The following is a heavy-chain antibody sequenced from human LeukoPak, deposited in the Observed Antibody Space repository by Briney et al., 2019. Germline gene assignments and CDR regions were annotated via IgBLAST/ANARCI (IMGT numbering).Heavy chain of an antibody. Sequence: PGGSLRLSCAASGSTFSSYWMSWVRQAPGKGLEWVANIKQDGSEKYYVDSVKGRFTISRDNAKNSLYLQMNSLRAEDTAVYYCARIVSRLGYCSGGSCYCDYWGQGTLVTVSS. D-gene: IGHD2-15*01. J-gene: IGHJ4*02. CDR2: IKQDGSEK. CDR3: ARIVSRLGYCSGGSCYCDY. CDR1: GSTFSSYW. V-gene: IGHV3-7*01.